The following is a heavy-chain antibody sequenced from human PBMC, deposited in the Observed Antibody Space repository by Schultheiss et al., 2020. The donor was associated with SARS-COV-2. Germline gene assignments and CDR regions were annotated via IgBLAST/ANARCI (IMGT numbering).Heavy chain of an antibody. V-gene: IGHV4-59*12. D-gene: IGHD6-13*01. J-gene: IGHJ4*02. Sequence: SETLSLTCTVSGGSISSYYWSWIRQPPGKGLEWIGSIYYSGSTNYNPSLKSRVTISVDTSKNQFSLKLSSVTAADTAVYYCARGEAAAGPPFDYWGQGTLVTVSS. CDR2: IYYSGST. CDR3: ARGEAAAGPPFDY. CDR1: GGSISSYY.